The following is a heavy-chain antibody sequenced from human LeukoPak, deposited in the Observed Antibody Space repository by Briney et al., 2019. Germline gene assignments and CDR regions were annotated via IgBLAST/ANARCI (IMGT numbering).Heavy chain of an antibody. J-gene: IGHJ4*02. Sequence: GGSLRLSCAASGFTFSSYWMSWVRQAPGKGLEWVANIKKDGSEKYYVDSVKGRFTISRDNAKASLYLQMNSLRAEDTAVYYCAKFRRALWFGESYFDYWGQGTLVTVSS. CDR3: AKFRRALWFGESYFDY. CDR2: IKKDGSEK. D-gene: IGHD3-10*01. V-gene: IGHV3-7*03. CDR1: GFTFSSYW.